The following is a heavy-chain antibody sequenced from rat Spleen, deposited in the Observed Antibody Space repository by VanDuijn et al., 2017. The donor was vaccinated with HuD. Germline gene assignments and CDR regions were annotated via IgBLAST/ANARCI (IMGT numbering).Heavy chain of an antibody. V-gene: IGHV5-25*01. CDR2: ISPNGGSI. CDR1: GFTFSNYD. J-gene: IGHJ2*01. CDR3: VRRRTYYAYTCYFDY. Sequence: EVQLVESGGGLVQPGRSLKFSCAASGFTFSNYDMAWVRQAPTKGLEWVASISPNGGSIYYRDSVKGRFTISRDNAKSTLYLQMNSLRSEDTATYYCVRRRTYYAYTCYFDYWGQGVMVSVSS. D-gene: IGHD1-9*01.